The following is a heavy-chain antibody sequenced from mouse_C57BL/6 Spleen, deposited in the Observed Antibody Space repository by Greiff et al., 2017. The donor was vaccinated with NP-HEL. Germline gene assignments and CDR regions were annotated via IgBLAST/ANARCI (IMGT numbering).Heavy chain of an antibody. J-gene: IGHJ4*01. CDR2: INPGSGGT. CDR1: GYAFTNYL. V-gene: IGHV1-54*01. CDR3: ARPIYYDYDRDAMDY. D-gene: IGHD2-4*01. Sequence: QVHVKQSGAELVRPGTSVKVSCKASGYAFTNYLIEWVKQRPGQGLEWIGVINPGSGGTNYNEKFKGKATLTADKSSSTAYMQLSSLTSEDSAVYFCARPIYYDYDRDAMDYWGQGTSVTVSS.